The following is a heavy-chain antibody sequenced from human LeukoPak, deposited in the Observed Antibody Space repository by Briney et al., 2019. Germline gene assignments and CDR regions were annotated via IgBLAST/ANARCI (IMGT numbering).Heavy chain of an antibody. CDR3: ARALVVVPAAMLYYYYGMDV. V-gene: IGHV3-21*01. Sequence: GGSLRLSCAASGFTFSSYALSWVRQAPGKGLEWVSSISSSSSYIYYADSVKGRFTISRDNAKNSLYLQMNSLRAEDTAAYYCARALVVVPAAMLYYYYGMDVWGQGTTVTVSS. D-gene: IGHD2-2*01. J-gene: IGHJ6*02. CDR2: ISSSSSYI. CDR1: GFTFSSYA.